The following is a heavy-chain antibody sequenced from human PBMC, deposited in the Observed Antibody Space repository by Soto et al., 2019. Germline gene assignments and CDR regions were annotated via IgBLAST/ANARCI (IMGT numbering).Heavy chain of an antibody. V-gene: IGHV4-4*02. CDR3: ARTDYYYYYMDV. CDR1: GGSISSSNW. Sequence: SETLSLTCGVSGGSISSSNWWSWVRQPPGKGLEWIGEIYHSGSTNYNPSLKSRVAISVDKSKNQFSLRLTSVTAADTAVYYCARTDYYYYYMDVWGEGTTVTVSS. J-gene: IGHJ6*03. CDR2: IYHSGST.